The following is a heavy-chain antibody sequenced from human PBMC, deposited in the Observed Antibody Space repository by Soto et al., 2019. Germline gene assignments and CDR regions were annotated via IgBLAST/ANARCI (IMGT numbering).Heavy chain of an antibody. CDR2: INSDGSST. Sequence: EVQLVESGGGLVQPGGSLRLSCAASGFTFSSYWMHWVRQAPGKGLVWVSRINSDGSSTSYADSVKGRFTISRDNAQNRLSLERKGLGAEDTAVYYCARVGRDGDKTYYCYGMDVWGQGSTVTVSS. CDR1: GFTFSSYW. V-gene: IGHV3-74*01. J-gene: IGHJ6*02. D-gene: IGHD3-16*01. CDR3: ARVGRDGDKTYYCYGMDV.